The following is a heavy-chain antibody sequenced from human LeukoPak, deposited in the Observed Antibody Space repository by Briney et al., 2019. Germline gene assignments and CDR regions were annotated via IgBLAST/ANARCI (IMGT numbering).Heavy chain of an antibody. Sequence: PGGSLRLPCAASGFTFSSYSMNWVRQPPGKGLEWISYISSSGSTMYYADSVKGRFTISRDNAKNSLYLQMNSLRAEDTAVYYCADYGDYGAIDYWGQGALVTVSS. CDR3: ADYGDYGAIDY. J-gene: IGHJ4*02. V-gene: IGHV3-48*01. D-gene: IGHD4-17*01. CDR1: GFTFSSYS. CDR2: ISSSGSTM.